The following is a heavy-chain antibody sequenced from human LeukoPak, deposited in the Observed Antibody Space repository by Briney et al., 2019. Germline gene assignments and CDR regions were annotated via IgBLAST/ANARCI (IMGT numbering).Heavy chain of an antibody. J-gene: IGHJ4*02. CDR2: IIPLTGVV. CDR3: ARGRRCSAGSCYAADLDS. Sequence: SVKVSCKTSADIFSSYAINWVRQAPGQGLEWMGRIIPLTGVVNYGQKLQTRVTISADKSTSTAYMEVSSLRSEDTAVYFCARGRRCSAGSCYAADLDSWGQGTLVTVSS. CDR1: ADIFSSYA. D-gene: IGHD2-15*01. V-gene: IGHV1-69*04.